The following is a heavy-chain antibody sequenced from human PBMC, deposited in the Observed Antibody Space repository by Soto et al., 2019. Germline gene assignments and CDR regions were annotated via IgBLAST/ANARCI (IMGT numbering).Heavy chain of an antibody. CDR1: GFTFSSYG. D-gene: IGHD5-12*01. Sequence: QVQLVESGGGVVQPGRSLRLSCAASGFTFSSYGMHWVRQAPGKRLEWVAVISYDGSNKYYADSVKGRFTISRDNSKNTLHLQMNSLRAEDTAVYYCAKQGNGYNTDYWGQGTLVTVSS. CDR3: AKQGNGYNTDY. V-gene: IGHV3-30*18. CDR2: ISYDGSNK. J-gene: IGHJ4*02.